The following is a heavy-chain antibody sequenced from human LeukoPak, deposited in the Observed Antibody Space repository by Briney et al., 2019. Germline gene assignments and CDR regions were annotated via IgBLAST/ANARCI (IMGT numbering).Heavy chain of an antibody. CDR2: IIPIFGTP. J-gene: IGHJ6*03. V-gene: IGHV1-69*05. CDR1: GGTFRTYS. CDR3: ARVDRYHFYLDV. Sequence: SVKVSYKASGGTFRTYSVTWVRQAPGQGLEWMGGIIPIFGTPNYAQKFQGRVKVTTDDATGTAYMELSSLMSEDTAIYYCARVDRYHFYLDVWGKGTPVTVSS.